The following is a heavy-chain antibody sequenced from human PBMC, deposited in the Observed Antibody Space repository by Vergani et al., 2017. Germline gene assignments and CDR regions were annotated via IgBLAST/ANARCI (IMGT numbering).Heavy chain of an antibody. CDR1: GGSISSSSYY. CDR2: IYYSGST. D-gene: IGHD6-13*01. J-gene: IGHJ5*02. CDR3: ARPYSSSWYGNWFDP. V-gene: IGHV4-39*01. Sequence: QLQLQESGPGLVKPSETLSLTCTVSGGSISSSSYYWGWIRQPPGKGLEWIGSIYYSGSTYYNPSLKSRVTISVDTSKSQFSLKLSSVTAADTAVYYCARPYSSSWYGNWFDPWGQGTLVTVSS.